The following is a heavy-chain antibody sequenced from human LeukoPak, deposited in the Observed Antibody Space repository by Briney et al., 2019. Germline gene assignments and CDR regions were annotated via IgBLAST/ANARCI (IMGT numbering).Heavy chain of an antibody. CDR2: ISGSGGST. CDR3: ARDPTYYYDSSGYYYFDY. CDR1: GFTFSSYA. J-gene: IGHJ4*02. V-gene: IGHV3-23*01. Sequence: GGSLRLSCAASGFTFSSYAMSWVRQAPGKGLEWVSAISGSGGSTYYADSVKGRFTISRDNAKNSLYLQMNSLRAEDTAVYYCARDPTYYYDSSGYYYFDYWGQGTLVTVSS. D-gene: IGHD3-22*01.